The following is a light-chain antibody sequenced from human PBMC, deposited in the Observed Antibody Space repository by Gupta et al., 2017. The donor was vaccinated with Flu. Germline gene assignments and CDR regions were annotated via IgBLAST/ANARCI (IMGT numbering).Light chain of an antibody. V-gene: IGKV3-20*01. J-gene: IGKJ1*01. CDR1: QSVSSNY. Sequence: GTLSLSPGERATLACRASQSVSSNYLAWYQQKPGQAPRLLIYGASSRATGIPDRFSGSGSGTDFTLTISRLEPEDFAVYYCQQDGSSPRTFGQGTKVEIK. CDR3: QQDGSSPRT. CDR2: GAS.